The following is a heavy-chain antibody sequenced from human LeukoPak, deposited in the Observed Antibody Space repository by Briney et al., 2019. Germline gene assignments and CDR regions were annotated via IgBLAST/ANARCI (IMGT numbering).Heavy chain of an antibody. CDR1: GGSISSYY. Sequence: SETLSLTCTVSGGSISSYYWSWIRQPPGKGLEWIGYIYYSGSTNYNPSLKSRVTISVDTSKNQFYLKLSSVTAADTAVYYCARASYDFWGGYYLYFDYWGQGTLVTVSS. J-gene: IGHJ4*02. D-gene: IGHD3-3*01. CDR2: IYYSGST. V-gene: IGHV4-59*01. CDR3: ARASYDFWGGYYLYFDY.